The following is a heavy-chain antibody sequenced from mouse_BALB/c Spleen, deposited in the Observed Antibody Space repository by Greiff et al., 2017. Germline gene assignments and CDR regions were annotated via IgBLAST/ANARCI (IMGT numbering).Heavy chain of an antibody. CDR1: GYTFTSYW. D-gene: IGHD2-3*01. CDR3: ARWLLVFDY. V-gene: IGHV1S81*02. Sequence: QVQLQQPGAELVKPGASVKLSCKASGYTFTSYWMHWVKQRPGQGLEWIGEINPSNGRTNYNEKFKSKATLTVDKSSSTAYMQLSSLTSEDSAVYYCARWLLVFDYWGKGTTLTVSS. J-gene: IGHJ2*01. CDR2: INPSNGRT.